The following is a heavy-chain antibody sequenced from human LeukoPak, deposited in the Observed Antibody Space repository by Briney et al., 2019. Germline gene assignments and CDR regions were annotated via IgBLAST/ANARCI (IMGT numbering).Heavy chain of an antibody. CDR3: ARVGPSGYDLDY. Sequence: SETLSLTCVVYGGSFSGYYWSWIRQPPGKGLEWIGYIYYSGSTNYNPSLKSRVTISVDTSKNQFSLKLSSVTAADTAVYYCARVGPSGYDLDYWGQGALVTVSS. D-gene: IGHD5-12*01. J-gene: IGHJ4*02. V-gene: IGHV4-59*01. CDR2: IYYSGST. CDR1: GGSFSGYY.